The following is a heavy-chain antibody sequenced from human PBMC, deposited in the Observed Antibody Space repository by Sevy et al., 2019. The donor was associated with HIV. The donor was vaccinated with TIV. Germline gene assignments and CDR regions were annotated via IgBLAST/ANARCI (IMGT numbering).Heavy chain of an antibody. CDR3: TRPLATGDTPEYFFDY. Sequence: GGSLRLSCTSSGFTFGDYAMSWFRQAPGKGLEWVAFIRRNSHEPYGGTTEYAASMKGRFTISRDDSKSIAYLKMNSLKTEDTAVYYCTRPLATGDTPEYFFDYWGQGILVTVSS. CDR1: GFTFGDYA. CDR2: IRRNSHEPYGGTT. V-gene: IGHV3-49*03. J-gene: IGHJ4*02. D-gene: IGHD5-12*01.